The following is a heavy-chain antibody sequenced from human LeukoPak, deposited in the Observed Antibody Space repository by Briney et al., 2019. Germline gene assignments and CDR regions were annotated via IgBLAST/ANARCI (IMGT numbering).Heavy chain of an antibody. CDR2: IYHSGST. J-gene: IGHJ5*02. CDR1: GGSISSGGYS. CDR3: AGIVIGDAGWFDP. V-gene: IGHV4-30-2*02. Sequence: SETLSLTCAVSGGSISSGGYSWSWIRQPPGKGLEWIGYIYHSGSTNYNPSLKSRVTISLDTSKKQFSLKLKSVAAADTAIYYCAGIVIGDAGWFDPWGRGTLVTVSS. D-gene: IGHD3-16*02.